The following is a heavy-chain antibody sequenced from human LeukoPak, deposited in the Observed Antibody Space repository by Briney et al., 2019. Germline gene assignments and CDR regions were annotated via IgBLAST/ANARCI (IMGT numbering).Heavy chain of an antibody. CDR3: AKSDYGDATKRRTVDC. CDR1: GFTFSSYA. D-gene: IGHD4-17*01. CDR2: ISGSGATT. J-gene: IGHJ4*02. V-gene: IGHV3-23*01. Sequence: PGESLRLSCAASGFTFSSYAMSWIRQAPGKGLEWVSVISGSGATTYYADSVKGRFTISRDNSKNTLYLQMNSLRAEDTTIYYCAKSDYGDATKRRTVDCWGQGTLVTVSS.